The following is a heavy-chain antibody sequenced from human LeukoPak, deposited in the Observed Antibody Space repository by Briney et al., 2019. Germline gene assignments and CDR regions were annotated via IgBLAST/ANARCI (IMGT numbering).Heavy chain of an antibody. Sequence: SETLSLTCAVYGGSFSGYYWSWIRQPPGKGLEWIGEINHSGSTNYNPSLKRRVTISVDTSKNQFSLKLSSVTAADTAVYYCARGVKQATIEDGIFAFDIWGQGTMVTVSS. CDR3: ARGVKQATIEDGIFAFDI. CDR1: GGSFSGYY. V-gene: IGHV4-34*01. J-gene: IGHJ3*02. CDR2: INHSGST. D-gene: IGHD5-24*01.